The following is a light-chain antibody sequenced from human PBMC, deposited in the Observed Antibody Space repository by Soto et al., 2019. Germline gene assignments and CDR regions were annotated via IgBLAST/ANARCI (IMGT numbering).Light chain of an antibody. J-gene: IGKJ1*01. CDR1: QSISSW. CDR2: DAS. CDR3: QQYNSYSPWT. V-gene: IGKV1-5*01. Sequence: DIQMTQSPSTLSASVGDRVTITCRASQSISSWLAWYQQKPGKAPKLLIYDASSLESGVPSRFSGSGSWTEFPLTISSLQQADFAANYCQQYNSYSPWTFGQGTKVEIK.